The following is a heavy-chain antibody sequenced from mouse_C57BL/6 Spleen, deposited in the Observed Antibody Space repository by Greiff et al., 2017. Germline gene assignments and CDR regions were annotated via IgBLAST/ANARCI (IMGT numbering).Heavy chain of an antibody. CDR2: ILPGRGST. D-gene: IGHD2-1*01. J-gene: IGHJ4*01. CDR1: GYPFPGSW. Sequence: QVQLQQSGPELMKPGASGKLSCKAPGYPFPGSWIEWVKQRPGHGLEWIGEILPGRGSTNYNEKLKGKATFTPDTSSNTAYMQLRSLTTEDSAIYYCARQGNYDAMDYWGQGTSVTVSS. V-gene: IGHV1-9*01. CDR3: ARQGNYDAMDY.